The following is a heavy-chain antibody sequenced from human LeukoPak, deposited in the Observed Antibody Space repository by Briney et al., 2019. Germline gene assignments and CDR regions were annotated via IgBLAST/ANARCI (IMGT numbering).Heavy chain of an antibody. Sequence: QPGGSLRLSCAASGFTVSSNYMSWVRQAPGKGLEWVSVIYSGGSTYYADSVKGRFTISRDNSKNTLYLQMNSLRAEDTPVYYSARDGDYGELGSFDYSGQRTLVSVSS. CDR1: GFTVSSNY. CDR3: ARDGDYGELGSFDY. D-gene: IGHD4-17*01. CDR2: IYSGGST. V-gene: IGHV3-66*02. J-gene: IGHJ4*02.